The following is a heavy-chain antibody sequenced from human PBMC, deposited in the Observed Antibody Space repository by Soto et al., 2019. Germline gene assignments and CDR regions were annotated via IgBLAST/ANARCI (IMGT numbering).Heavy chain of an antibody. J-gene: IGHJ3*02. V-gene: IGHV4-31*03. CDR1: GGSISSGGYY. D-gene: IGHD4-17*01. CDR3: ARRTTVVTSMRPPDAFDT. Sequence: PSETLSLTCTVSGGSISSGGYYWSWIRQHPGKGLEWIGYIYYSGSTYYNPSLKSRVTISVDTSKNQFSLKLSSVTAADTAVYYCARRTTVVTSMRPPDAFDTWGQGTMVTVSS. CDR2: IYYSGST.